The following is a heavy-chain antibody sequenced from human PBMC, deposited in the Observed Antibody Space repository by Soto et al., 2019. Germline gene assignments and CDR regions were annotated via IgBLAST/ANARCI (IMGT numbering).Heavy chain of an antibody. Sequence: SETLSLTCAVYGGSFSGYYWSWIRQPPGKGLEWIGEINHSGSTNYNPSLKSRVTISVDTSKNQFSLKLSSVTAADTAVYYCARAGYSSSYYYYYYMDVWGKGTTVTVSS. D-gene: IGHD6-13*01. V-gene: IGHV4-34*01. CDR1: GGSFSGYY. CDR2: INHSGST. J-gene: IGHJ6*03. CDR3: ARAGYSSSYYYYYYMDV.